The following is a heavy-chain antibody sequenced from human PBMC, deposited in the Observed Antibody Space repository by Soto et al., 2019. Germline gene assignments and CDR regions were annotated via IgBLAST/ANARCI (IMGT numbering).Heavy chain of an antibody. J-gene: IGHJ6*02. Sequence: ESLKISCKGSGYSFTSYWIGWVRQMPGKGLEWMGIIYPGDSDTRYSPSFQGQVTISADKSISTAYLQWSSLKASDTAMYYCARHGEGYCSGGSCYSRLRDDHYYYYYGMDVWGQGTTVTVSS. D-gene: IGHD2-15*01. V-gene: IGHV5-51*01. CDR1: GYSFTSYW. CDR3: ARHGEGYCSGGSCYSRLRDDHYYYYYGMDV. CDR2: IYPGDSDT.